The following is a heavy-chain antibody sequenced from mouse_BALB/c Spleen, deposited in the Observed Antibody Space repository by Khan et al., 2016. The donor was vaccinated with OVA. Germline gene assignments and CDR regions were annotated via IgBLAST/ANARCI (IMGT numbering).Heavy chain of an antibody. Sequence: QVQLKESGPGLVAPSQSLSITCTISGFSLTSYGVHWVRQPPGKGLEWLVVIWSDGITTYNSALKSRLSISKDNSKSQVFLKMNSLQTDDTAMYYCARGIYDDGSLLLDYWGQGTTLTVSS. J-gene: IGHJ2*01. D-gene: IGHD1-1*01. CDR2: IWSDGIT. CDR3: ARGIYDDGSLLLDY. CDR1: GFSLTSYG. V-gene: IGHV2-6-1*01.